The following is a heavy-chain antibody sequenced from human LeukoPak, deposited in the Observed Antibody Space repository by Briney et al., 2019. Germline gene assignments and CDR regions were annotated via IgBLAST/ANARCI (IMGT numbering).Heavy chain of an antibody. CDR1: GGTFSSYA. Sequence: SVKVSCKASGGTFSSYAISWVRQAPGQGLEWMGGIIPIFGTANYAQKFQGRVTITADESTSTAYMELSSLRSEDTAVYYCARGGYYGSGLYYYYMDVWGKGTTVTISS. CDR2: IIPIFGTA. V-gene: IGHV1-69*13. CDR3: ARGGYYGSGLYYYYMDV. D-gene: IGHD3-10*01. J-gene: IGHJ6*03.